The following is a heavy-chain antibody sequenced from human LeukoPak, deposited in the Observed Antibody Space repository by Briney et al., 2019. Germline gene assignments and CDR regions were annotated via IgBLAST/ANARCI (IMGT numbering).Heavy chain of an antibody. CDR1: GFTFSTYS. CDR2: VTTSRSAR. CDR3: ARGGILVVPGAASNYYYYMDV. V-gene: IGHV3-21*01. D-gene: IGHD2-2*01. Sequence: PGWSLRLSCEASGFTFSTYSVNWVRQAPGKGLEWVSSVTTSRSARYYADSVKGRFTVSRDNAKNSLYLQMNSLRAEDTAVYYCARGGILVVPGAASNYYYYMDVWGKGTTVTVSS. J-gene: IGHJ6*03.